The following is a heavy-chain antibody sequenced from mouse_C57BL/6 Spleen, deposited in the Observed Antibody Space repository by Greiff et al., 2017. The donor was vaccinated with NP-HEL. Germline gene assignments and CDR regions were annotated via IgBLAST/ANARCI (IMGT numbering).Heavy chain of an antibody. CDR2: IRNKANGYTT. V-gene: IGHV7-3*01. Sequence: EVMLVESGGGLVQPGGSLSLSCAASGFTFTDYYMSWVRQPPGKALEWLGFIRNKANGYTTEYSASVKGRFTISRDNSQSILYLQMNALRAEDSATYYCARADGYYSESYAMDYWGQGTSVTVSS. CDR3: ARADGYYSESYAMDY. J-gene: IGHJ4*01. D-gene: IGHD2-3*01. CDR1: GFTFTDYY.